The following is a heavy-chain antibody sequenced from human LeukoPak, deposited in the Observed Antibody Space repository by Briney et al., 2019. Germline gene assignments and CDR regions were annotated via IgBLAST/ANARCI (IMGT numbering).Heavy chain of an antibody. V-gene: IGHV3-7*01. CDR3: ARSSWIGFDS. Sequence: GPSLRLSWAASGFIFTNYFMSWVRQAPGKGLEWVASIKHDGSEKYYVDSVRGRFTISRDNTMNSLYLQMSSLRAEDPAVYYCARSSWIGFDSWGQGTLVTVSS. CDR2: IKHDGSEK. J-gene: IGHJ4*02. D-gene: IGHD5-12*01. CDR1: GFIFTNYF.